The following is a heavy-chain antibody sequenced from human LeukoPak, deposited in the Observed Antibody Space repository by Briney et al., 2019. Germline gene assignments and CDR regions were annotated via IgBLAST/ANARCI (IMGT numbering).Heavy chain of an antibody. CDR2: ISYDGSNK. CDR3: ARTEATIALPSFKY. Sequence: GGSLRLSCEASGFTFSDYGMHWVRQAPGKGLEWVAAISYDGSNKNFADSVKGRFTVSRDNSRNTLYLQMNSLRDEDSAVYYCARTEATIALPSFKYWGQGTLVTVSS. J-gene: IGHJ4*02. V-gene: IGHV3-30*03. CDR1: GFTFSDYG. D-gene: IGHD5-12*01.